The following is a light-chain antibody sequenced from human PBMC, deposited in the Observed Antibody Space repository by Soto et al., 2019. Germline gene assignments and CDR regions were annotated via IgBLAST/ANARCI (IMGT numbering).Light chain of an antibody. J-gene: IGKJ1*01. CDR2: GAS. Sequence: EIVMTQSPATLSVSPGERATLSCRASQSVSSNLAWYQQKPGQAPRLLIYGASTRATGIPARFSGSGSGTEFTFTISSLQSEDFAVYYCQQYNNWPRRTFGQGTKVEIK. CDR1: QSVSSN. V-gene: IGKV3-15*01. CDR3: QQYNNWPRRT.